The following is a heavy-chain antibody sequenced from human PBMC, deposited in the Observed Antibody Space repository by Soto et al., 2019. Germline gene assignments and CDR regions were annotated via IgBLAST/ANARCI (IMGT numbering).Heavy chain of an antibody. CDR3: ARGSGTLDY. V-gene: IGHV4-34*01. Sequence: SETLSLTCAVSGGSFSGYYWSWIRQPPGKGLEWIGEINHSGSTNYNPSLKSRVTISVDTSKNQFSLRLTSVTAADTAVYYCARGSGTLDYWGQGALVT. J-gene: IGHJ4*02. CDR1: GGSFSGYY. CDR2: INHSGST. D-gene: IGHD3-10*01.